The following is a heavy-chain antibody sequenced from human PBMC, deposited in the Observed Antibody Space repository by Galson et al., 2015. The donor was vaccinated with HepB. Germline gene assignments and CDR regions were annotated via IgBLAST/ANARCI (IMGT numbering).Heavy chain of an antibody. CDR2: IKTKTNGGTT. J-gene: IGHJ6*03. CDR3: TTDSLQDVVPAAIRHHHYYMDV. Sequence: SLRLSCAASGFTFSHAWMSWVRQAPGKGLEWVGRIKTKTNGGTTDYAAPVKGRFSISRDDSKDTLYLQMNGLKTEDTAVYYCTTDSLQDVVPAAIRHHHYYMDVWGKGTTVTVSS. CDR1: GFTFSHAW. V-gene: IGHV3-15*01. D-gene: IGHD2-2*02.